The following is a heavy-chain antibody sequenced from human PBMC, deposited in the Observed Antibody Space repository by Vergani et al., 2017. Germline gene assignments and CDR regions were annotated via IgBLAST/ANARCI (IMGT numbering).Heavy chain of an antibody. CDR2: ISYDGSNK. CDR1: GFTFSSYG. Sequence: VQLVESGGGVVQPGRSLRLSCAASGFTFSSYGMHWVRQAPGKGLEWVAVISYDGSNKYYADSVKGRFTISRDNSKNTLYLQMNSLRAEDTAVYYCAKESRYSYGRGGYYYYGMDVWGQGTTVTVSS. J-gene: IGHJ6*02. CDR3: AKESRYSYGRGGYYYYGMDV. V-gene: IGHV3-30*18. D-gene: IGHD5-18*01.